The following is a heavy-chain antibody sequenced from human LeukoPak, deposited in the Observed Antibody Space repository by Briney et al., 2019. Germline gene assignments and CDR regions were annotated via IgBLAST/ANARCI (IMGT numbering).Heavy chain of an antibody. Sequence: GASVKVSCKASGYTFTYCSLHWLQQAPGQGLERMRWITLYNGNTNYAKKFQGRVTITRDMSLRTAYIELSSLRSEDSAVYYWASAGKIKIPGGDYIFDYWGQGTLVTVSS. CDR2: ITLYNGNT. CDR1: GYTFTYCS. CDR3: ASAGKIKIPGGDYIFDY. D-gene: IGHD4-17*01. V-gene: IGHV1-68*01. J-gene: IGHJ4*02.